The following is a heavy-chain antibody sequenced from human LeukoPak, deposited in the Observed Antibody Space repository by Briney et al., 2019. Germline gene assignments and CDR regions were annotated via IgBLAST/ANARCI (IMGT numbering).Heavy chain of an antibody. CDR3: AREWQITGYYDFWSGYFDY. V-gene: IGHV3-23*01. D-gene: IGHD3-3*01. J-gene: IGHJ4*02. CDR1: GFTFSSYA. Sequence: QPGGSLRLSCAVSGFTFSSYAMSWVRQAPGKGLEWVSAISGSGSSTYHADSVKGRFTISRDNSKNTLYLQMNSLRAEDTAVYYCAREWQITGYYDFWSGYFDYWGQGTLVTVSS. CDR2: ISGSGSST.